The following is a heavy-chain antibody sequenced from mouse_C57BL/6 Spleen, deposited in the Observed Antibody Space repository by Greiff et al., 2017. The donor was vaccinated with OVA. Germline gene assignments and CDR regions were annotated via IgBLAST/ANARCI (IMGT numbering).Heavy chain of an antibody. J-gene: IGHJ2*01. CDR3: ARGEDSSGYNYFDY. CDR1: GYTFTSYG. V-gene: IGHV1-81*01. Sequence: QVQLQQSGAELARPGASVKLSCKASGYTFTSYGISWVKQRTGQGLEWIGEIYPRSGNTYYNEKFKGKATLTADKSSSTAYMELRSLTSEDSAVYFCARGEDSSGYNYFDYWGQGTTLTVSS. D-gene: IGHD3-2*02. CDR2: IYPRSGNT.